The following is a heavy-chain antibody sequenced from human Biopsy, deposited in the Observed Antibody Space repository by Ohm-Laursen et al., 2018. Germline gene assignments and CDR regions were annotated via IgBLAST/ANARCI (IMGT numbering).Heavy chain of an antibody. J-gene: IGHJ4*02. CDR3: ARDPYCSGGNCYSPLDH. D-gene: IGHD2-15*01. V-gene: IGHV1-2*02. CDR2: IDPDGGRT. Sequence: ASVKVSCKVSGYTFSLYHIHWVRQAPGQGLEWMGWIDPDGGRTSFGQNFQGRVTMTSDTSTGTAYLELTRLRSDDTAVYYCARDPYCSGGNCYSPLDHWGQGTLVTVSA. CDR1: GYTFSLYH.